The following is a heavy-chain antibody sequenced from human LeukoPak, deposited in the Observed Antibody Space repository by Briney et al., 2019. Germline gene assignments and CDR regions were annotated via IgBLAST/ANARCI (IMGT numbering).Heavy chain of an antibody. CDR1: GFTFSSYE. V-gene: IGHV3-48*03. CDR2: ISSSGSTI. CDR3: ARDCGGGSCYGPYDAFDI. Sequence: GGSLRLSCAASGFTFSSYEMNGVRQAPGKGLEWVSYISSSGSTIYYADSVKGRFTISRDNAKNSLYLQMNSLRAEDTAVYYCARDCGGGSCYGPYDAFDIWGQGTMVTVSS. D-gene: IGHD2-15*01. J-gene: IGHJ3*02.